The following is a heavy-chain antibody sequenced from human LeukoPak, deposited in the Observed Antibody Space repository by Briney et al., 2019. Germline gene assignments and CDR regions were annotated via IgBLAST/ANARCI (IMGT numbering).Heavy chain of an antibody. J-gene: IGHJ3*01. CDR3: ARDWLAGNPYHAFDL. V-gene: IGHV3-7*01. CDR1: GFTFSSYW. D-gene: IGHD3-22*01. CDR2: IKQDGSEK. Sequence: PGGSLRLSCAASGFTFSSYWMSWVRQAPGKGVEWVANIKQDGSEKNYVDSVKGRFTISRDNAKNSLFLQMNSLRAEDTAVYFCARDWLAGNPYHAFDLWGKGTMVTVSS.